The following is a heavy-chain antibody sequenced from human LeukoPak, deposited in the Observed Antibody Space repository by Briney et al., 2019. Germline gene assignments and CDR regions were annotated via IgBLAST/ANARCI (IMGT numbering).Heavy chain of an antibody. CDR3: AKGYNYGPFDY. CDR1: GFTFSSYG. CDR2: ISYDGSNK. D-gene: IGHD5-18*01. V-gene: IGHV3-30*18. Sequence: GGSLRLSCAASGFTFSSYGMHWVRQAPGKGLEWVAVISYDGSNKYYADSVKGRFTISRDNSKNTLYLQMNSLRAEDTAVYYCAKGYNYGPFDYWGQGTLVTVSS. J-gene: IGHJ4*02.